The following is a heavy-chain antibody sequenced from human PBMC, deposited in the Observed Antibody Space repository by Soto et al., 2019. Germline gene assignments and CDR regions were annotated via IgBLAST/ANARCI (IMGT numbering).Heavy chain of an antibody. Sequence: QITLKESGPTLVNPTQTLTLTCIYSGFSFSSVGVGVCWIRQPPGKALEWLALIYWDDDKKYGPSLENRLTVTRDTSKSQVVLTMINVDPVDTASYLCVHRQYSYYFDYWGQGARVTVSS. J-gene: IGHJ4*02. V-gene: IGHV2-5*05. D-gene: IGHD2-15*01. CDR3: VHRQYSYYFDY. CDR2: IYWDDDK. CDR1: GFSFSSVGVG.